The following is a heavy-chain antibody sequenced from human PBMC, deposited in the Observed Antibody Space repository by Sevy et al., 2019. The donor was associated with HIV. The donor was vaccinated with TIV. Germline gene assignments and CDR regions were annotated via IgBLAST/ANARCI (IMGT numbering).Heavy chain of an antibody. V-gene: IGHV3-30*03. CDR1: GFNFRIYA. J-gene: IGHJ4*02. CDR3: ATGRQGATYGY. D-gene: IGHD1-26*01. Sequence: GGSLRLSCAASGFNFRIYAMHWVRQAPGKGLEWVAVISYDGSDKFYAESVKGRFTYSRDNSKNMVFLQLNSLRGDDTAVYYCATGRQGATYGYWGQGTPVTVSS. CDR2: ISYDGSDK.